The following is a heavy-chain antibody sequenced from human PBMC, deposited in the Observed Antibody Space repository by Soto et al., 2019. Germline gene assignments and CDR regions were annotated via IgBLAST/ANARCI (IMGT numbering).Heavy chain of an antibody. CDR3: ARVNHGIVVVPAAMYHYYYMDV. CDR2: IYYSGST. V-gene: IGHV4-31*03. J-gene: IGHJ6*03. Sequence: SETLSLTCTVSGGSISSGGYYWSWIRQHPGKGLEWIGYIYYSGSTYYNPSLKSRVTISVDTSKNQFSLKLSSVTAADTAVYYCARVNHGIVVVPAAMYHYYYMDVWGKGTTVTVSS. D-gene: IGHD2-2*01. CDR1: GGSISSGGYY.